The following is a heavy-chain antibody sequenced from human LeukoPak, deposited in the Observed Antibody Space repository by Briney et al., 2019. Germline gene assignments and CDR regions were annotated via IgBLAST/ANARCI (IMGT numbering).Heavy chain of an antibody. CDR2: VYDSGST. Sequence: PSETLSLTCTVSGGSISTYYWSWIRQPPGNGLEWIGYVYDSGSTNYNPSLKSRVTISLDTSKNHFSLKLRSVTAADTALYYCARGNLGFGSGSYYWFDPWGQGTVVTVSS. V-gene: IGHV4-59*08. D-gene: IGHD3-10*01. J-gene: IGHJ5*02. CDR3: ARGNLGFGSGSYYWFDP. CDR1: GGSISTYY.